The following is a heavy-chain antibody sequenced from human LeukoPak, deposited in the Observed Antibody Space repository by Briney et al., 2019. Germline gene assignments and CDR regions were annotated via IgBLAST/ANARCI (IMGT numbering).Heavy chain of an antibody. J-gene: IGHJ4*02. CDR3: ARALYSRGWLFFDL. Sequence: PGGSLRLSCAASGFIFSDCGMHWVRQAPGKGLEWVAVIMSDGSNIYYTDSVKGRFTISRDNSKKTLYLQMNSLRAENTAVYYCARALYSRGWLFFDLWGQGTLVTVSS. CDR1: GFIFSDCG. D-gene: IGHD6-19*01. V-gene: IGHV3-33*01. CDR2: IMSDGSNI.